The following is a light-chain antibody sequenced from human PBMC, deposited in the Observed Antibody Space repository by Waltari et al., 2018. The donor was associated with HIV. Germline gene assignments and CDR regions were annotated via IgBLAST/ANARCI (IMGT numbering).Light chain of an antibody. CDR1: QSVSSY. CDR3: QQRSNWPPT. Sequence: EIVLTQSPATLPLSPGERATLSCRASQSVSSYLAWYQQKPGQAPRLLIYDASNGATGIPARFSGSGSGTDFTLTISSLEPEDFAVYYCQQRSNWPPTFGQGTKVEIK. V-gene: IGKV3-11*01. J-gene: IGKJ1*01. CDR2: DAS.